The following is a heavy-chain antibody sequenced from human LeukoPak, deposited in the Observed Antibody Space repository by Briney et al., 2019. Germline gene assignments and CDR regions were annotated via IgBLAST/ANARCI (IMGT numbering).Heavy chain of an antibody. Sequence: SETLSLTCAVYGGSFSGYYWSWIRQPPGKGLEWIGEINHSGSTNYNPSLKSRVTISVDTSKNQFSLKLSSVTAADTAVYYCARTWAAKRGYSYGSWDYWGQGTLVTVSS. J-gene: IGHJ4*02. CDR1: GGSFSGYY. D-gene: IGHD5-18*01. CDR3: ARTWAAKRGYSYGSWDY. V-gene: IGHV4-34*01. CDR2: INHSGST.